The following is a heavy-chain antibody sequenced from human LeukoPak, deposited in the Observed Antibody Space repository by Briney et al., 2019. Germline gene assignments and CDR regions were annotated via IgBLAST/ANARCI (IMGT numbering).Heavy chain of an antibody. J-gene: IGHJ4*02. CDR1: GGTFSSYA. CDR2: IIPIFGTA. D-gene: IGHD1-26*01. CDR3: ARMVSGVVGATTEFDY. V-gene: IGHV1-69*05. Sequence: SVKVSCKASGGTFSSYAISWVRQAPGQGLEWMGGIIPIFGTANYAQKFQGRVTITTDESTSTAYMELSSLRSEDTAVYYCARMVSGVVGATTEFDYWGQGTLVTVSS.